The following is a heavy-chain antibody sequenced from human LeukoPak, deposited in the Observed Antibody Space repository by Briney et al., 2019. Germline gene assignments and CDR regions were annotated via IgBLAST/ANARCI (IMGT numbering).Heavy chain of an antibody. V-gene: IGHV3-30*02. Sequence: GGSLRLSCAASGFTFSSYGMHWVRQALGKGLEWVAFIPYDGSNENYTDSVKGRFTISRDNFKNTLLLQMNSLRAEDTAVYYCAKDRCSNGIGCYYYYMDVWGKGTTVTISS. CDR3: AKDRCSNGIGCYYYYMDV. D-gene: IGHD2-8*01. CDR2: IPYDGSNE. J-gene: IGHJ6*03. CDR1: GFTFSSYG.